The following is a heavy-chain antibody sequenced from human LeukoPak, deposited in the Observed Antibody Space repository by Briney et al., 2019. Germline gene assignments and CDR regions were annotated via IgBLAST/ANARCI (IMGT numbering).Heavy chain of an antibody. CDR2: ISGSGGST. V-gene: IGHV3-23*01. CDR3: AKSGYGSGSPINWIDP. Sequence: PGGSLRLSCAASGFTFSSYAMSWVRQAPGKGLEWVSAISGSGGSTYYADSVKGRFTISRDNSKNTLYLQMNSLRAEDTAVYYCAKSGYGSGSPINWIDPWGQGTLVTVSS. D-gene: IGHD3-10*01. CDR1: GFTFSSYA. J-gene: IGHJ5*02.